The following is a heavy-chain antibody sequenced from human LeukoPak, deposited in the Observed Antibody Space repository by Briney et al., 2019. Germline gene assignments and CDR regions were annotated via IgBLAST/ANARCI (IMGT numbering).Heavy chain of an antibody. J-gene: IGHJ5*02. D-gene: IGHD3-10*01. CDR3: ARNKGGLWFRGRNWFDP. CDR2: IYYSGGT. V-gene: IGHV4-59*01. Sequence: SETLSLTSTVSGGSISSYYWSWIRQPPGKGLEWIGYIYYSGGTNYNPSLKSRVTISVDTSKNQFSLKLSSVTAADTAVYYCARNKGGLWFRGRNWFDPWGQGTLVTVSS. CDR1: GGSISSYY.